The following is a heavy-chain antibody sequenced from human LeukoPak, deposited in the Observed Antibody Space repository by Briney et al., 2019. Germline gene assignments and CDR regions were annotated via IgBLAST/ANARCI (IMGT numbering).Heavy chain of an antibody. D-gene: IGHD5-18*01. J-gene: IGHJ6*03. CDR2: IYTSGST. CDR1: GGSISSYY. V-gene: IGHV4-4*07. Sequence: SETLSLTCTLSGGSISSYYWSWLRQPAGKGLEWIGRIYTSGSTNYNPSLTSRVTMSVDTSKNQFSLKLSSVTAADTAVYYCARVRYSYAQPYYCYYYYMDVWGKGTTVTVSS. CDR3: ARVRYSYAQPYYCYYYYMDV.